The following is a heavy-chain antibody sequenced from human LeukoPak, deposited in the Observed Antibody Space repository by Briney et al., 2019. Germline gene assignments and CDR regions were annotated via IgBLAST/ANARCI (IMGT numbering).Heavy chain of an antibody. CDR2: IIPIFGTA. CDR3: ARERVTMIVVVGTSPDAFDI. J-gene: IGHJ3*02. V-gene: IGHV1-69*05. Sequence: ASVRVSCKASGGTFSSYTISWVRQAPGQGLEWMGRIIPIFGTANYAQKFQGRVTITTGESTSTAYMELSSLRSEDTAVYYCARERVTMIVVVGTSPDAFDIWGQGTMVTVSS. CDR1: GGTFSSYT. D-gene: IGHD3-22*01.